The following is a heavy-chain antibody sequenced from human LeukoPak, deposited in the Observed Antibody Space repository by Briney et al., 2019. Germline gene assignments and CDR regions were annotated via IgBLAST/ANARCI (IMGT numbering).Heavy chain of an antibody. D-gene: IGHD3-10*01. Sequence: PGGSLRLSCAASGFTFSSYAMSWVRQAPGKGLDWVSAVSGSGGSTYYADSVKGRFTISRDNSKNTLYLQMNSLRAEDTAVYYCAKAADVLLWFGEAGGYYFDYWGQGTLVTVSS. CDR1: GFTFSSYA. CDR2: VSGSGGST. J-gene: IGHJ4*02. CDR3: AKAADVLLWFGEAGGYYFDY. V-gene: IGHV3-23*01.